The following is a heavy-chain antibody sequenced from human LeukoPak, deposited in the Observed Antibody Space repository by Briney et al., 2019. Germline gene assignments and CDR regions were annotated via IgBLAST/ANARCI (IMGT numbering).Heavy chain of an antibody. CDR1: GFTFSSYT. V-gene: IGHV3-64*01. J-gene: IGHJ4*02. CDR2: ITSNGGST. CDR3: AKDAAVGATKYYFDH. Sequence: PGGSLRLSCAASGFTFSSYTMNWVRQAPGKGLEYVSAITSNGGSTYYVNSVRGRFTISRDNSKNTLYLQMGSLRAEDMAVYYCAKDAAVGATKYYFDHWGQGTLVTVSS. D-gene: IGHD1-26*01.